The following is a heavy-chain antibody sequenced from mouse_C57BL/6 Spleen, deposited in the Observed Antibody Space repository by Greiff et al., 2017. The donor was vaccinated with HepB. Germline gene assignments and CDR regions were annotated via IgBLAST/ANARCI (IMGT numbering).Heavy chain of an antibody. CDR1: GYTFTDYN. J-gene: IGHJ1*03. D-gene: IGHD3-1*01. V-gene: IGHV1-22*01. Sequence: LVESGASVKMSCKASGYTFTDYNMHWVKQSHGKSLEWIGYINPNNGGTSYNQKFKGKATLTVNKSSSTAYMELRSLTSEDSAVYYCARSGWDWYFDVWGTGTTVNVAS. CDR2: INPNNGGT. CDR3: ARSGWDWYFDV.